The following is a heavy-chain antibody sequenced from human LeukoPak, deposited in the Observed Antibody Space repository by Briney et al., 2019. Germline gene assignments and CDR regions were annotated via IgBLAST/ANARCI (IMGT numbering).Heavy chain of an antibody. CDR2: IYYSGST. CDR3: ASGLYYYDSSGYYGIDY. Sequence: PSETLSLTCTVSGGSISGSSYYWGWIRQPPGKGLEWIGSIYYSGSTYYNPSLKSRVTISVDTSKNQFSLKLSSVTAADTAVYYCASGLYYYDSSGYYGIDYWGQGTLVTVSS. CDR1: GGSISGSSYY. D-gene: IGHD3-22*01. V-gene: IGHV4-39*01. J-gene: IGHJ4*02.